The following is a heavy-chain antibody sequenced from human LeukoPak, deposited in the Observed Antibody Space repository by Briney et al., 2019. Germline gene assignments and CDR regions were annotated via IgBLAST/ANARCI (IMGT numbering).Heavy chain of an antibody. CDR3: ARDFRGNYGSRGMDV. CDR2: IYYSGST. V-gene: IGHV4-59*01. J-gene: IGHJ6*02. Sequence: SETLSLTCTVSGGSITSYWSWIRQPPGKGLEWIGYIYYSGSTNYNPSLKSRVTMSIDTSKNQFSLKLSSVTAADTAVYYCARDFRGNYGSRGMDVCGQGTTVTVSS. CDR1: GGSITSY. D-gene: IGHD1-26*01.